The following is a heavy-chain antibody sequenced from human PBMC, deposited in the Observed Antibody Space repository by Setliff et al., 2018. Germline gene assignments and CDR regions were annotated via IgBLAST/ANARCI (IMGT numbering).Heavy chain of an antibody. CDR3: ARTTGYRLEGDFDY. Sequence: GGSLRLSCAASGFTFSSYSMNWVRQAPGKGLEWVSYINWSGGSRAYADSVKGRFTISRDNAKNSMYLQMNSLRAEDTAVYYCARTTGYRLEGDFDYWGQGTLVTVSS. CDR2: INWSGGSR. CDR1: GFTFSSYS. D-gene: IGHD3-16*01. V-gene: IGHV3-48*04. J-gene: IGHJ4*02.